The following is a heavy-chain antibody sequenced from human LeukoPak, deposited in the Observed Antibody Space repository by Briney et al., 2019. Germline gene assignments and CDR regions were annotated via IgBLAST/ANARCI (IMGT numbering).Heavy chain of an antibody. Sequence: GGSLRLSCAASGFTFSSYWMHWVRQAPGKGLVWVSRINSDGSSTSYADSVKGRFTISRDNSKNTLYLQMNSLRAEDTAVYYCAKDRVAVAVDDAFDIWGQGTMVTVSS. J-gene: IGHJ3*02. V-gene: IGHV3-74*01. CDR1: GFTFSSYW. CDR2: INSDGSST. D-gene: IGHD6-19*01. CDR3: AKDRVAVAVDDAFDI.